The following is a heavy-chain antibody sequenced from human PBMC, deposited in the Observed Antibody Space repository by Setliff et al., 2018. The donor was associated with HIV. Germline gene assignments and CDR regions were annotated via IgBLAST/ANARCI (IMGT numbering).Heavy chain of an antibody. V-gene: IGHV3-23*01. D-gene: IGHD6-19*01. CDR1: GFTFSSYA. CDR3: AKVDDSSGWYVPRGLNYFDY. Sequence: TGGSLRLSCAASGFTFSSYAMSWVRQAPGKGLEWVSAISGSGGSTYYADSVKGRFTISRDNSKNTLYLQMNSLRAEDTAVYYCAKVDDSSGWYVPRGLNYFDYWGQGTLVTVSS. J-gene: IGHJ4*02. CDR2: ISGSGGST.